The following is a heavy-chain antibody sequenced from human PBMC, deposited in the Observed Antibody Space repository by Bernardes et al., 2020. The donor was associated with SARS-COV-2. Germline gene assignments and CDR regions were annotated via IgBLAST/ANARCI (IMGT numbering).Heavy chain of an antibody. CDR3: ARLGQETTVTTLLSYPADWYFDL. Sequence: GGSLRLSCAASGFTFSSYGMHWVRQAPGKGLEWVAVIWYDGSNKYYADSVKGRFTISRDNSKNTLYLQMNSLRAEDTAVYYCARLGQETTVTTLLSYPADWYFDLWGRGTLVTVSS. CDR1: GFTFSSYG. V-gene: IGHV3-33*01. CDR2: IWYDGSNK. D-gene: IGHD4-17*01. J-gene: IGHJ2*01.